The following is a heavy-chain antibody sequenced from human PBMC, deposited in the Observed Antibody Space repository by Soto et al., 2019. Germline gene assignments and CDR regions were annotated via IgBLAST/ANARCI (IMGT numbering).Heavy chain of an antibody. D-gene: IGHD1-26*01. J-gene: IGHJ6*02. V-gene: IGHV3-48*02. CDR1: GFTFSSYS. CDR2: ISSSSSTI. CDR3: ARVGRNYSYGMDV. Sequence: EVQLVESGGGLVQPGGSLRLSCAASGFTFSSYSMNWVRQAPGKGLEWVSYISSSSSTIYYADSVKGRFTISRDNAKNSLYLHINSLRDEDTAVYYCARVGRNYSYGMDVWGQGTTVTVSS.